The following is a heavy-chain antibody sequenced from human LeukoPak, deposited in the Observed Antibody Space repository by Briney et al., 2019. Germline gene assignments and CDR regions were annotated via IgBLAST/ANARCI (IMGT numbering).Heavy chain of an antibody. CDR1: GGSISSYY. CDR2: IYYSGST. V-gene: IGHV4-59*08. Sequence: SETLSLTCTVSGGSISSYYWSWVRQPPGKGLEWIGFIYYSGSTNYNPSLKSRVTISLDTSKNQFSLKLRFVTAADTAVYYCARTQGWGTVRTGYYYGMDVWGQGTTVTVSS. J-gene: IGHJ6*02. CDR3: ARTQGWGTVRTGYYYGMDV. D-gene: IGHD4-11*01.